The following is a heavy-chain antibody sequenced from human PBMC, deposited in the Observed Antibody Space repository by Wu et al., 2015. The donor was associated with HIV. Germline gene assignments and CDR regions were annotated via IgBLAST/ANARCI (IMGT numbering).Heavy chain of an antibody. CDR2: INPSGGST. CDR1: GYSFMNYY. Sequence: QVQLVQSGAEVKKPGASVKVSCRTSGYSFMNYYMHWVRQAPGQGHEWMGVINPSGGSTTYAPKFQGRVTITADESTTTAYMELISLRSEDTGLYFCARGSIGADFWTPFDSWGQGALVTVSS. CDR3: ARGSIGADFWTPFDS. J-gene: IGHJ4*02. D-gene: IGHD3-3*01. V-gene: IGHV1-46*01.